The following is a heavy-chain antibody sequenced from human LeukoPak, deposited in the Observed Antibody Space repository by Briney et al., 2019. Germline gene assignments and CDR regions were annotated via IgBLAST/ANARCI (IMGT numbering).Heavy chain of an antibody. CDR2: FSSSGNTK. CDR3: ARDLTSVPTR. CDR1: GFLFSSDS. V-gene: IGHV3-48*02. J-gene: IGHJ4*02. D-gene: IGHD4-17*01. Sequence: GVSLTLLCTVSGFLFSSDSMNWVRRARGEGLEWVSYFSSSGNTKHYVDNVKGRFTISRDNAKNSVYLKMNSLRNEDTAVYYCARDLTSVPTRWGQGTLVTVSS.